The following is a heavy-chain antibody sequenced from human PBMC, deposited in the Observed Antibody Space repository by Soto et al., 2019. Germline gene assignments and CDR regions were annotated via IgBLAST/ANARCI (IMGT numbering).Heavy chain of an antibody. CDR3: AKGGDISGRGGGLSWFDP. V-gene: IGHV4-4*02. CDR2: IYDSADIKYS. Sequence: QVRLQESGPGLVKPSGTLSLTCAVSGVSITSSTWWSWLRQPPGKGLELIAKIYDSADIKYSNYNPALEGRVTISVGRATNLFSLTVTSVTAADTAIYYCAKGGDISGRGGGLSWFDPWGQGTLVTVS. D-gene: IGHD6-19*01. J-gene: IGHJ5*02. CDR1: GVSITSSTW.